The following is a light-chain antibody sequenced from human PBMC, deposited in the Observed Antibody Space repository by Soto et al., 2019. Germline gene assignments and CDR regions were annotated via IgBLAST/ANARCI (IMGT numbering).Light chain of an antibody. V-gene: IGKV3-15*01. CDR1: QSVSSN. CDR3: QQYSKWPPPWT. CDR2: GAS. J-gene: IGKJ1*01. Sequence: EIVMTQSPATLSVSPGERATLSCRASQSVSSNLAWYQQKPGQAPRLLIYGASTRVTGIPARFSGSGSGTEVTLTISSLQSEDFAVYYCQQYSKWPPPWTFGQGTKVEIK.